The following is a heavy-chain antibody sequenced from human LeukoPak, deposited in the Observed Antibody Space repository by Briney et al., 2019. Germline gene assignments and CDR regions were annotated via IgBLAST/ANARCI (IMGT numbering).Heavy chain of an antibody. CDR2: INAYNDNT. CDR1: DYTFTSYG. V-gene: IGHV1-18*01. Sequence: GASVKVSCKASDYTFTSYGFSWVRQAPGQGLEWRGWINAYNDNTNYAQKLQGRVTMTTDTSTSTAYMELSSLRSEDTAVYFCARSYDCGGDCFEAFDIWGQGTMVTVSS. J-gene: IGHJ3*02. CDR3: ARSYDCGGDCFEAFDI. D-gene: IGHD2-21*02.